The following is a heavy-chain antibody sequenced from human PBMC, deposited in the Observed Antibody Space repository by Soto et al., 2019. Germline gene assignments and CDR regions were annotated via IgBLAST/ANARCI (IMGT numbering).Heavy chain of an antibody. J-gene: IGHJ5*02. CDR1: GGSISSYY. V-gene: IGHV4-59*08. D-gene: IGHD3-3*01. Sequence: SETLSLTCTVSGGSISSYYWSWIRQPPGKGLEWIGYIYYSGSTNYNPSLKSRVTISVDTSKNQFSLKLSSVTAADTAVYYCARHSIHPYNWFDPWGQGTLVTVSS. CDR2: IYYSGST. CDR3: ARHSIHPYNWFDP.